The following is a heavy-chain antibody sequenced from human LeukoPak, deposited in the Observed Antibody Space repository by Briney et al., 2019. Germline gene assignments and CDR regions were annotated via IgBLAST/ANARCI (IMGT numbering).Heavy chain of an antibody. V-gene: IGHV1-69*05. Sequence: SVKVSCKASGGTFSSYAISWVRQAPGQGLEWMGGIIPIFGTANYAQKFQGRVTITTDESTSTAYMELSSLRPEDTAVYYCARGRITMIVPGAFDIWGQGTMVTVSS. D-gene: IGHD3-22*01. CDR3: ARGRITMIVPGAFDI. J-gene: IGHJ3*02. CDR2: IIPIFGTA. CDR1: GGTFSSYA.